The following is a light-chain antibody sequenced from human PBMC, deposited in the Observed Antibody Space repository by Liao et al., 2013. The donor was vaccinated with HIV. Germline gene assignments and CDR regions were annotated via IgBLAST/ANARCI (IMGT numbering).Light chain of an antibody. CDR3: QAWDGNTAI. Sequence: SYEVTQPPSVSVSPGQTATITCSGDNLGEKYACWYQQKAGRSPLMVIYQDTKRPSGIPERFSGSNSGNTATLTISGTQPMDEADYYCQAWDGNTAIFGGGTKLTVL. CDR1: NLGEKY. J-gene: IGLJ2*01. V-gene: IGLV3-1*01. CDR2: QDT.